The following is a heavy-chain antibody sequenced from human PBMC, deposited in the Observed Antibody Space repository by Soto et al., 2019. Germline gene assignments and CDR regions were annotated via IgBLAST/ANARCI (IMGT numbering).Heavy chain of an antibody. J-gene: IGHJ4*02. D-gene: IGHD2-2*01. CDR1: GFTFSSYS. V-gene: IGHV3-21*01. CDR2: ISSGSSYR. Sequence: EVQLVESGGGLVKPGGSLRLSCAASGFTFSSYSMNWVRQAPGKGLEWVSSISSGSSYRYYADSVKGRFTISRDNAKNALYLQMNSLRAEDTAVYYCARDHCSTTSCYYFDYWGQGTLVTVSS. CDR3: ARDHCSTTSCYYFDY.